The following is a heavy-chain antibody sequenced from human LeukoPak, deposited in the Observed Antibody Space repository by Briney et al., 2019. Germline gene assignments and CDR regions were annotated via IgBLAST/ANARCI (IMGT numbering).Heavy chain of an antibody. CDR3: ARDPRNHYGDPNWFDP. CDR1: GGTFSSYA. D-gene: IGHD4-17*01. CDR2: IIPIFGTA. V-gene: IGHV1-69*13. J-gene: IGHJ5*02. Sequence: ASVKVSCKASGGTFSSYAISWVRQAPGQGLEWMGGIIPIFGTANYAQKFQGRVTITADESTSTAYMELSSLRSEDTAVYYCARDPRNHYGDPNWFDPCGQGTLVTVSS.